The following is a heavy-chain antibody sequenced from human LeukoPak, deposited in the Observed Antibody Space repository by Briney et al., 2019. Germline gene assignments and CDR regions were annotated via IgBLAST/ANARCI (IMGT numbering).Heavy chain of an antibody. CDR1: GDSISSGGYY. D-gene: IGHD4-11*01. V-gene: IGHV4-39*01. Sequence: PSETLSLTCTVSGDSISSGGYYWGWINQPPGKGLEWIGSVYYSGSTYYNPSLKSRVTISVDTSKNQFSLKLSSVTAADTAVYYCARLAFYSDPFDYWGQGTLVTVSS. J-gene: IGHJ4*02. CDR3: ARLAFYSDPFDY. CDR2: VYYSGST.